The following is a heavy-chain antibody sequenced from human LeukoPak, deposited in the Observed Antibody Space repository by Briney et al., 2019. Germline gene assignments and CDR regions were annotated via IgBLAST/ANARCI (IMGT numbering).Heavy chain of an antibody. CDR1: GYTFTNYG. V-gene: IGHV1-18*01. J-gene: IGHJ4*02. D-gene: IGHD5-12*01. Sequence: ASVKVSCKASGYTFTNYGISWVRQAPGQGLEWMGWISAYNGNTKYAQKFQGRVTMTTDTSTSTAYMELRSLRSDDTALYYCARDSQRSYDVWGQGTLVTVSS. CDR2: ISAYNGNT. CDR3: ARDSQRSYDV.